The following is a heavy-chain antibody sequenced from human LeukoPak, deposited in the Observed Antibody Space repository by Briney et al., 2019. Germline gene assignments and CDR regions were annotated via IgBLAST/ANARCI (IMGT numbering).Heavy chain of an antibody. J-gene: IGHJ6*03. CDR1: GGSISSSSYY. CDR2: IYYSGST. Sequence: SETLSLTCTVSGGSISSSSYYWGWIRQPPGKGLEWIGSIYYSGSTYYNPSLKSRVTISVDTSKDQFSLKLSSVTAADTAVYYCARQGGYSYFSEDYYYYMDVWGKGTTVTISS. CDR3: ARQGGYSYFSEDYYYYMDV. V-gene: IGHV4-39*01. D-gene: IGHD5-18*01.